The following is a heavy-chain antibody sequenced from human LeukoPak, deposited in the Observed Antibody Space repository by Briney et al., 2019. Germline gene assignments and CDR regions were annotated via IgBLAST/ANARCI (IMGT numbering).Heavy chain of an antibody. J-gene: IGHJ5*02. CDR1: GYTLTELS. D-gene: IGHD5-12*01. Sequence: ASVRVSCKVSGYTLTELSMHWVRQAPGKGLEWMGGFDPEDGETIYAQKFQGRVTMTEDTSTGTAYMELRSLRSEDTAVYYCATDRGYPSPGPFDPWGQGTLVTVSS. CDR3: ATDRGYPSPGPFDP. V-gene: IGHV1-24*01. CDR2: FDPEDGET.